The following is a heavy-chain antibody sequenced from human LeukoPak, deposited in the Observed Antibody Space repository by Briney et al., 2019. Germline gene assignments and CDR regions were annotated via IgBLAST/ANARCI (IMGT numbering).Heavy chain of an antibody. D-gene: IGHD4-17*01. V-gene: IGHV4-4*02. CDR3: AREAEFVTTVTRGAFDI. CDR2: IYHSGST. Sequence: PSEXXSLTCAVSGGSISSSNWWSWVRQPPGEGLEWIGEIYHSGSTNYNPSLKSRVTISVDKSKNQFSLKLSSVTAADTAVYYCAREAEFVTTVTRGAFDIWGQGTMVTVSS. CDR1: GGSISSSNW. J-gene: IGHJ3*02.